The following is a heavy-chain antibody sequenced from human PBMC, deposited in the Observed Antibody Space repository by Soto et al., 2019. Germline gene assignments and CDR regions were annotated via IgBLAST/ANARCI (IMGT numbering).Heavy chain of an antibody. D-gene: IGHD2-2*01. Sequence: EVQLLESGGGFVQPGGSLRLSCAASGFTFNNYDMSWVRQAAGKGLEWVSAISGSGSSTYYAGSVKGRFTISRDNSKNTLYLQMNSLIAEDTAVYYCATGGGYCSSSRCYAGFDSWGQGTLVTVSS. CDR2: ISGSGSST. CDR1: GFTFNNYD. J-gene: IGHJ4*02. CDR3: ATGGGYCSSSRCYAGFDS. V-gene: IGHV3-23*01.